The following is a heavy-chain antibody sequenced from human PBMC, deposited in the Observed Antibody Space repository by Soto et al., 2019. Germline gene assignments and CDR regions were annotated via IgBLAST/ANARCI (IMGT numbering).Heavy chain of an antibody. V-gene: IGHV3-30-3*01. D-gene: IGHD3-10*01. Sequence: QVQLVESGGGVVQPGRSLRLSCAASGFTFSSYAMHWVRQAPGKGLEWVAVISYDGSNKYYADSVKGRFTISRDNSKNTLYLQMNMLRGEDTAVYYSATPEDYASENDPWGQGTLVTVSS. CDR3: ATPEDYASENDP. CDR1: GFTFSSYA. J-gene: IGHJ5*02. CDR2: ISYDGSNK.